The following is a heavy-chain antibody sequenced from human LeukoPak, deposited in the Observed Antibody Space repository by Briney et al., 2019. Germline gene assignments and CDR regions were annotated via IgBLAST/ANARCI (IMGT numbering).Heavy chain of an antibody. J-gene: IGHJ5*02. D-gene: IGHD3-10*01. CDR1: GYTFTSYD. CDR3: ARVITMIRGVIMGWFDP. V-gene: IGHV1-8*03. Sequence: ASVKVSCKASGYTFTSYDINWVRQATGQGLEWMGWMNPNSGNTGYAQKFQGRGTITRNTSISTAYMELSSLRSEDTAVYYCARVITMIRGVIMGWFDPWGQGTLVTVSS. CDR2: MNPNSGNT.